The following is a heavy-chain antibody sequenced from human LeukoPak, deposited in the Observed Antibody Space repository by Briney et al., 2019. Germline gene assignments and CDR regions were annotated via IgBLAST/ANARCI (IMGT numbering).Heavy chain of an antibody. Sequence: ASVKVSCKASGYTFTSYDINWVRQATGQGLEWMGWMNPNSGNTGYAQKFQGRVTITRNTSISTAYMELSSLRSEDTAVYYCARSECGGDCYADNYYYYYMDVWGKGTAVTVSS. V-gene: IGHV1-8*03. D-gene: IGHD2-21*02. J-gene: IGHJ6*03. CDR1: GYTFTSYD. CDR2: MNPNSGNT. CDR3: ARSECGGDCYADNYYYYYMDV.